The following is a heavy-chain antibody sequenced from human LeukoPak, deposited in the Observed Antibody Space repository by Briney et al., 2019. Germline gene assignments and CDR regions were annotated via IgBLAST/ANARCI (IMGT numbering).Heavy chain of an antibody. CDR3: ARDAQFMPPSWAQAPFDY. J-gene: IGHJ4*02. V-gene: IGHV1-18*01. Sequence: GASVKVSCKASGYTFTSYGISWVRQAPGQGLEWMGWISAYNGNTNYAQKLQGRVTMTTDTSTSTAYMELRSLRSDDTAVYYCARDAQFMPPSWAQAPFDYWGQGTLVTVSS. D-gene: IGHD2-2*01. CDR1: GYTFTSYG. CDR2: ISAYNGNT.